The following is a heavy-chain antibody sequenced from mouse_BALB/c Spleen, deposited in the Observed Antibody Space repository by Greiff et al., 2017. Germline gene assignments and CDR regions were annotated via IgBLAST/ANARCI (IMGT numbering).Heavy chain of an antibody. CDR3: ARQGYYYAMDY. Sequence: DVMLVESGGGLVQPGGSLKLSCAASGFTFSSYTMSWVRQTPEKRLEWVAYISNGGGSTYYPDTVKGRFTISRDNAKNTLYLQMSSLKSEDTAMYYCARQGYYYAMDYWGQGTSVTVSS. J-gene: IGHJ4*01. V-gene: IGHV5-12-2*01. CDR2: ISNGGGST. CDR1: GFTFSSYT.